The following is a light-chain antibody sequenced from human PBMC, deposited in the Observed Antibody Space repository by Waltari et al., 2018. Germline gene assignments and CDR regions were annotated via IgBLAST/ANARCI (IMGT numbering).Light chain of an antibody. CDR2: EDN. CDR1: TLGAKY. CDR3: QAWDTFIFV. J-gene: IGLJ1*01. Sequence: SYDLTQPPSVSVSPGQTATITCFGDTLGAKYTSWYQQKPGQSPVLVIYEDNKRPPGIPERFSGSNSGNTATLTISGTQSMDEADYYCQAWDTFIFVFGLGTKVTVL. V-gene: IGLV3-1*01.